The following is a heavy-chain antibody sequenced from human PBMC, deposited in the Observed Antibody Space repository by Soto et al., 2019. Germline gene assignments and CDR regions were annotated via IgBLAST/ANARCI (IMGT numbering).Heavy chain of an antibody. CDR3: ARAFDILTRYYFDY. J-gene: IGHJ4*02. Sequence: QVQLQESAPVLVKPSQTLYLTCTVSGGSISSGAYYWSWIRQPPGRGLDRIGYIYDSGSTYYNPPLKSRVTISGDTSKNQFSLKLSSVTAADTAVYYCARAFDILTRYYFDYWGQGTLFTVSS. CDR2: IYDSGST. D-gene: IGHD3-9*01. CDR1: GGSISSGAYY. V-gene: IGHV4-30-4*01.